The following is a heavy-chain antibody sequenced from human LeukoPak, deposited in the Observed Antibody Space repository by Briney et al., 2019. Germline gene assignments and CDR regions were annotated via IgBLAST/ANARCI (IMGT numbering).Heavy chain of an antibody. J-gene: IGHJ5*02. V-gene: IGHV2-5*01. CDR1: GFSLSTSGVG. CDR2: IYWNDDK. D-gene: IGHD2-2*01. CDR3: AHRRQPEYCSSTSCYFHNWFDP. Sequence: ESGPTLVKPTQTLTLTCTFSGFSLSTSGVGVGWIRHPPGKALEWLALIYWNDDKRYSPSLKSRLTITKDTSKNQVVLTMTNMDPVDTATYYCAHRRQPEYCSSTSCYFHNWFDPWGQGTLVTVSS.